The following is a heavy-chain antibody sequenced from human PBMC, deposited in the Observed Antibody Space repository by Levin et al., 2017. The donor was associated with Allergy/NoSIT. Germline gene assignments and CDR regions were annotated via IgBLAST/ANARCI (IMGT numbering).Heavy chain of an antibody. V-gene: IGHV1-18*01. D-gene: IGHD5-18*01. CDR1: GYSFTNFS. Sequence: ASVKVSCKASGYSFTNFSLRWVRQAPGQGLEWMGWISPYNGDTHYAQKFQGRVTMTTDTSTSTAYMELRSLRADDTAVYYCARELADTAADTFDLWGQGTMVAVSS. J-gene: IGHJ3*01. CDR3: ARELADTAADTFDL. CDR2: ISPYNGDT.